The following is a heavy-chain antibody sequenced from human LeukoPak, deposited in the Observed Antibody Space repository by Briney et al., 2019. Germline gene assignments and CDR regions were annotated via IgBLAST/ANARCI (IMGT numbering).Heavy chain of an antibody. Sequence: GGSLRLSCAASGFTFSSYAMSWVRQAPGKGLEWVSAISGSSGSTYYADSVKGRFTISRDNSKNTLYLQMNSLRAEDTAVYYCAKKGDYYGSGSYPYYFDYWGQGTLVTVSS. CDR1: GFTFSSYA. J-gene: IGHJ4*02. CDR2: ISGSSGST. V-gene: IGHV3-23*01. CDR3: AKKGDYYGSGSYPYYFDY. D-gene: IGHD3-10*01.